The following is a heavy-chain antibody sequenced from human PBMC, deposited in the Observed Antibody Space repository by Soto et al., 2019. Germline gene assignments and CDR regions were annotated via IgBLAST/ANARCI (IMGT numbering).Heavy chain of an antibody. V-gene: IGHV4-61*01. J-gene: IGHJ6*02. CDR2: VYYSGST. CDR1: GASVNSENYY. Sequence: PSETLSLTCTVSGASVNSENYYWSWIRQPPGKGLEWIGYVYYSGSTNYNPSLKSRATISLDTYKNQFSLKMTSMTSADTAVYYCARGEDAFFYYGLDVWGQGITVTVSS. CDR3: ARGEDAFFYYGLDV.